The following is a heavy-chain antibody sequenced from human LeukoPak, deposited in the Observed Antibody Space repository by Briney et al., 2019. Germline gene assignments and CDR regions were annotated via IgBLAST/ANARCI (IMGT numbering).Heavy chain of an antibody. D-gene: IGHD2-21*01. V-gene: IGHV4-59*01. CDR1: GGSISSYY. J-gene: IGHJ3*02. Sequence: SETLSLTCTVSGGSISSYYWSWIRQPPGKGLEWIGYIYCSGSTNYNPSLKSRVTISVDTSKNQFSLKLSSVTAADTAVYYCARLLPADAFDIWGQGTMVTVSS. CDR3: ARLLPADAFDI. CDR2: IYCSGST.